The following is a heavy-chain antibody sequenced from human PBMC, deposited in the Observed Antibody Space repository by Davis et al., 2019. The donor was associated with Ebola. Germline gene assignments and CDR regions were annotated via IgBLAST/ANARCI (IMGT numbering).Heavy chain of an antibody. Sequence: ASVKVSCKASGYTFTSYYMHWVRQAPGQGLEWMGIINPSGGSTSYAQKFQGRVTMTRDTSTSTVYMELSSLRSEDTAVYYCARGGLIAAAGSTFDYWGQGTLVTVSS. D-gene: IGHD6-13*01. CDR1: GYTFTSYY. CDR2: INPSGGST. J-gene: IGHJ4*02. CDR3: ARGGLIAAAGSTFDY. V-gene: IGHV1-46*01.